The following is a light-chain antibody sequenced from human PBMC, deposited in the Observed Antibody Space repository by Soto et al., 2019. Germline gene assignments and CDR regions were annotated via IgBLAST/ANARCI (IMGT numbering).Light chain of an antibody. CDR1: QSVSNN. Sequence: EIVMTQSPATLSVSPGERATLSCRASQSVSNNLAWYQQKPGQAPSLLIYGASTRATGIPARFSGSGSGTEFTLTISSLQSEDFAIYYCQRQSNWPRTFGQGTKVDIK. J-gene: IGKJ1*01. V-gene: IGKV3-15*01. CDR3: QRQSNWPRT. CDR2: GAS.